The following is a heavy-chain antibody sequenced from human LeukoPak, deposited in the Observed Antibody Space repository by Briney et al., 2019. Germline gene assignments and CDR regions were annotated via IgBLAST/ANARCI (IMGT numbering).Heavy chain of an antibody. CDR2: INPKSGGT. Sequence: GASVKVSCKASGYTFTGYYIHWVRQAPGQGLEWMGRINPKSGGTNYAQSLQGRVTMTRDTSINFVYMEMSRLQSDDTAVYYCARGGYDEVFDYWGQGTLVTVTS. V-gene: IGHV1-2*06. CDR3: ARGGYDEVFDY. J-gene: IGHJ4*02. CDR1: GYTFTGYY. D-gene: IGHD5-12*01.